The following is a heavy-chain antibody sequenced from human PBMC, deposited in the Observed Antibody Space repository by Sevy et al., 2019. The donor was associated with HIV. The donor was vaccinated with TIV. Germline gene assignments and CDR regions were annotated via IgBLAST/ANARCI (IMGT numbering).Heavy chain of an antibody. CDR1: GDSITTYY. V-gene: IGHV4-59*08. D-gene: IGHD2-2*01. CDR2: MFYPGSN. J-gene: IGHJ3*02. CDR3: LRHGARPEVPSTLYAFDI. Sequence: SETLSLTCSVSGDSITTYYWSWIRQHPGKGLEWIAYMFYPGSNSYNPSVKSRVTISADTSANQFSLKLNSVTAADTAMYDCLRHGARPEVPSTLYAFDIWGQGTIITVSS.